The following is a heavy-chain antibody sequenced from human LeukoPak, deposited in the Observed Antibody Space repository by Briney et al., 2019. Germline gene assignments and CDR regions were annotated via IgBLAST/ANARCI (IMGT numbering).Heavy chain of an antibody. CDR1: GYTFTSYD. V-gene: IGHV1-8*01. D-gene: IGHD2-15*01. J-gene: IGHJ6*02. CDR2: MNPNSGNT. Sequence: ASVKVSCKASGYTFTSYDINWVRQATGQGLEWMGWMNPNSGNTGYAQKFQGRVTVTRNTSISTAYMELSSLRSEGTAVYYCARGYCSGGSCYHYYYYGMDVWGQGTTVTVSS. CDR3: ARGYCSGGSCYHYYYYGMDV.